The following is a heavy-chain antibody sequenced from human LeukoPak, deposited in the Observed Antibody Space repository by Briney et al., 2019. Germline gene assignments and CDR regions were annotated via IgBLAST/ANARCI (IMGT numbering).Heavy chain of an antibody. Sequence: XXXAPXXXPEWVANINQDGSEVSYVDSVKGRFTISRDNAKNSLYLQMSGLRGEDTAVYYCTNRAGLPTNKPWCFDHWGQGXLV. J-gene: IGHJ4*02. CDR3: TNRAGLPTNKPWCFDH. D-gene: IGHD2-15*01. V-gene: IGHV3-7*01. CDR2: INQDGSEV.